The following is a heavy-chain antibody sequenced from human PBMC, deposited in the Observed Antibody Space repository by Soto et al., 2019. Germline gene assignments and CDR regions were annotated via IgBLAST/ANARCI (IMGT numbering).Heavy chain of an antibody. CDR2: INAGNGNT. D-gene: IGHD6-13*01. J-gene: IGHJ4*02. V-gene: IGHV1-3*01. CDR3: ARDLASSRLVFAY. Sequence: ASVKVSCKASGYTFTSYAMHWVRQAPGQRLEWMGWINAGNGNTKYSQKFQGRVTITRDTSASTAYMELSSLRSEDTAVYYCARDLASSRLVFAYWGQGTLVPVSS. CDR1: GYTFTSYA.